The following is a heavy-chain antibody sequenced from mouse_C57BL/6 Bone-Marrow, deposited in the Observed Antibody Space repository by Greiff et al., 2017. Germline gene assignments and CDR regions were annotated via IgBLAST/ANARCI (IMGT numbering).Heavy chain of an antibody. Sequence: QVQLQQPGAELVKPGASVKMSCKASGYTFTSYWITWGKQSPGQGLEWIGDSYPGSGSTNYNEKFKSKAKLTVDTSSSTAYMQLSSLTSEDSAVYCCARDGYYVPWYFDVWGTGTTVTVSS. CDR2: SYPGSGST. D-gene: IGHD2-3*01. CDR3: ARDGYYVPWYFDV. J-gene: IGHJ1*03. CDR1: GYTFTSYW. V-gene: IGHV1-55*01.